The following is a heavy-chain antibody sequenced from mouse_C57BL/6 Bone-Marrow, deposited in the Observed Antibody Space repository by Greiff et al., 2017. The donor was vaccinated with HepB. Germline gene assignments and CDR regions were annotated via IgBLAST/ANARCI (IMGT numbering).Heavy chain of an antibody. J-gene: IGHJ3*01. Sequence: QVQLKQSGPGLVQPSQSLSITCTASGFSLTSYGVHWVRQSPGKGLEWLGVIWSGGSTDYNAAFISRLSISKDNSKSQVFFKMNSLQADDTAIDYCARLRFAYWGQGTLVTVSA. CDR1: GFSLTSYG. CDR3: ARLRFAY. V-gene: IGHV2-2*01. CDR2: IWSGGST.